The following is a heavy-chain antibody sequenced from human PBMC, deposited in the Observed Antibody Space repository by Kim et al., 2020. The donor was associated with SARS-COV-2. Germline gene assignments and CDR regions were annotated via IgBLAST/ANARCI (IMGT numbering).Heavy chain of an antibody. J-gene: IGHJ6*02. D-gene: IGHD4-17*01. Sequence: ASVKVSCKASGYTFTSYYMHWVRQAPGQGLEWMGIINPSGGSTSYAQKFQGRVTMTRDTSTSTVYMELSSLRSEDTAVYYCARFFSYGDYRPHYGMDVWGQGTTVTVSS. CDR1: GYTFTSYY. V-gene: IGHV1-46*01. CDR2: INPSGGST. CDR3: ARFFSYGDYRPHYGMDV.